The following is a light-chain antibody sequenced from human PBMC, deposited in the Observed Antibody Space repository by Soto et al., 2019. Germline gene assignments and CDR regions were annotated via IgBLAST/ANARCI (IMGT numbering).Light chain of an antibody. V-gene: IGLV1-44*01. CDR3: ATWDDSLNAAV. J-gene: IGLJ7*01. CDR2: SNN. Sequence: QSVLTQPPSASGTPGQRVTISCSGSSSNIGSNTVNWYQQLPGTAPKLLIYSNNQRPSGVPDRFSGSKSGTSASLAISGLQSDDEAHYYCATWDDSLNAAVFGGGTQLTVL. CDR1: SSNIGSNT.